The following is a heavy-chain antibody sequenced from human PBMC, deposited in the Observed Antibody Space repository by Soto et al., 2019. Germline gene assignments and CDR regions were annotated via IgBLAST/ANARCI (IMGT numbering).Heavy chain of an antibody. V-gene: IGHV1-3*01. CDR3: ASPLPPYSSSSDYYYYGMDV. J-gene: IGHJ6*02. D-gene: IGHD6-6*01. CDR1: GYTFTSYA. Sequence: ASVKVSCKASGYTFTSYAMHWVRQAPGQRLEWVGWINAGNGNTKYSQKFQGRVTITRDTSASTAYMELSSLRSEDTAVYYCASPLPPYSSSSDYYYYGMDVWGQGTTVTVSS. CDR2: INAGNGNT.